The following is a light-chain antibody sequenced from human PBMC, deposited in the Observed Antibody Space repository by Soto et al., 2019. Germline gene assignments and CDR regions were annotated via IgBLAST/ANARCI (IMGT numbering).Light chain of an antibody. CDR2: WAS. CDR3: QQYYSILPT. V-gene: IGKV4-1*01. CDR1: QSVLYSSNNKNY. Sequence: DIVMTQSPDSLAVSLGERATINCKSSQSVLYSSNNKNYLAWYQQKPGQPPKLLIYWASTRESGVPDRFSGSGSGTDFTLTISSLQAEDVAVYYCQQYYSILPTFGGGTKVEIK. J-gene: IGKJ4*01.